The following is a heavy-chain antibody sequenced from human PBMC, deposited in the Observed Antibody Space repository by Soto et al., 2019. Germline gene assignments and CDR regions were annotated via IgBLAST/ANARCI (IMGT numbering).Heavy chain of an antibody. CDR2: ISTGGGTI. CDR1: GFFFENFT. J-gene: IGHJ1*01. CDR3: AKHLGIHNAGGLHY. V-gene: IGHV3-23*01. Sequence: EVQLLESGGGLVQPGGSLRLSCAASGFFFENFTMDWVRLSPGMGLEWLSAISTGGGTIFYADSVKGRFTSSRDDFESTQSPDKDSLTADDTGLENFAKHLGIHNAGGLHYWGKGPLITVSS. D-gene: IGHD7-27*01.